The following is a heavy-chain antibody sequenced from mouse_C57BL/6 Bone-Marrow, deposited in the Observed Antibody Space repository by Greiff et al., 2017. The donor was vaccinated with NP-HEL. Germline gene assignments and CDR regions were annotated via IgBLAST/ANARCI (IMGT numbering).Heavy chain of an antibody. CDR2: FHPYNDDT. CDR3: ARGGNYCYYFDY. D-gene: IGHD2-1*01. Sequence: QVQLQQSGAELVKPGASVKMSCKASGYTFTTYPIEWVKQNHGKSLEWIGNFHPYNDDTEYNEKFKNKATLTVEKSSSTVYLELSRITSDDSSVQYWARGGNYCYYFDYWGQGTTLTVSS. CDR1: GYTFTTYP. J-gene: IGHJ2*01. V-gene: IGHV1-47*01.